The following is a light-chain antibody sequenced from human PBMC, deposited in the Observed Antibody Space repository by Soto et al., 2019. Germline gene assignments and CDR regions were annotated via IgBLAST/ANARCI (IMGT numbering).Light chain of an antibody. V-gene: IGKV1-39*01. CDR1: QSISSY. Sequence: DIQMTQSPSSLSASVGDRVTITCRASQSISSYLNWYQQKPGKAPKLLIYAASSLQSGVSSRFSGSGSGTDFTLTISSLQPEDFATYYCQQSYCTPRTFGQGTKVEIK. CDR3: QQSYCTPRT. J-gene: IGKJ1*01. CDR2: AAS.